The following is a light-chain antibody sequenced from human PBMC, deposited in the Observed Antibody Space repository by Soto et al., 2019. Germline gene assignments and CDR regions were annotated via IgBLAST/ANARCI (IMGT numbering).Light chain of an antibody. V-gene: IGKV1-16*01. CDR1: QDINNF. Sequence: DIQMTQSPSSLSASVGGRVTITCRASQDINNFLAWFQQKPGKAPKPLIYSASSLQDGVPSRFSGSGSGTHFTLTISSLQPEDFATYFCLQYDRFPATFGGGTRGDIE. CDR2: SAS. CDR3: LQYDRFPAT. J-gene: IGKJ4*01.